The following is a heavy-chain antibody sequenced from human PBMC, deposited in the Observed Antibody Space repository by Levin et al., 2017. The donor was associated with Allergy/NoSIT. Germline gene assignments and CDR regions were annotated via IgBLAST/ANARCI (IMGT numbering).Heavy chain of an antibody. CDR1: GGSLSSGTYY. CDR3: ARNRIIVSGGKDYYYGMDV. V-gene: IGHV4-61*01. Sequence: SSETLSLTCSVSGGSLSSGTYYWSWIRQPPGKGLEWIAYIDYHGGTKYNPSLKGRVTTSADTSKNEFSLKLTSVTAADTAVYYCARNRIIVSGGKDYYYGMDVWGQGTTVTVSS. CDR2: IDYHGGT. J-gene: IGHJ6*02. D-gene: IGHD5/OR15-5a*01.